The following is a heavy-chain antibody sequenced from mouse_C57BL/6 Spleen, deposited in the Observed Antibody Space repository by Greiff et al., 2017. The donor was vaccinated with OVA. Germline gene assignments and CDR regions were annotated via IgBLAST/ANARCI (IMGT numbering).Heavy chain of an antibody. D-gene: IGHD1-1*01. CDR3: ARSPSTVVAPDY. CDR1: GYSFTSYY. V-gene: IGHV1-66*01. Sequence: QVQLKESGPELVKPGASVKISCKASGYSFTSYYIHWVKQRPGQGLEWIGWIYPGSGNTKYNEKFKGKATLTADTSSSTAYMQLSSLTSEDSAVYYCARSPSTVVAPDYWGQGTTLTVSS. CDR2: IYPGSGNT. J-gene: IGHJ2*01.